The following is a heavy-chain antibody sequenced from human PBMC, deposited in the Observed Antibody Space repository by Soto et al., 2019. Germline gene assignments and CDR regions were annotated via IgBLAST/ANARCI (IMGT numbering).Heavy chain of an antibody. J-gene: IGHJ6*02. Sequence: PSETLSLTCAVSGYSISSGYYWGWIRRPPGKGLEWIGSIYHSGSTYYNPSLKSRVTISVDTSKNQFSLKLSSVTAADTAVYYCARDRGSSLFYYYYGMDVWGQGTTVTVSS. CDR2: IYHSGST. D-gene: IGHD6-13*01. CDR3: ARDRGSSLFYYYYGMDV. V-gene: IGHV4-38-2*02. CDR1: GYSISSGYY.